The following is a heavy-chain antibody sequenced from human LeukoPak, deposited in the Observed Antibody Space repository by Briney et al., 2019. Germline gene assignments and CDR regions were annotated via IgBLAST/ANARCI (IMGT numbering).Heavy chain of an antibody. CDR2: ISAYNGNT. CDR3: ARDLFYDSSGYYFWPT. V-gene: IGHV1-18*01. CDR1: GYTFTSYG. J-gene: IGHJ5*02. D-gene: IGHD3-22*01. Sequence: GASVKVSCKASGYTFTSYGISWVRQAPGQGLEWMGWISAYNGNTNYAQKLQGRVTMTTDTSTSTACMELRSLRSDDTAVYYCARDLFYDSSGYYFWPTWGQGTLVTVSS.